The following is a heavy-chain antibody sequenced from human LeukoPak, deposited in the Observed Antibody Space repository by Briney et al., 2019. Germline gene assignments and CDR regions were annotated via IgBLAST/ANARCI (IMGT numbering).Heavy chain of an antibody. CDR2: ISSSGRKM. CDR1: GFTFSSYE. J-gene: IGHJ2*01. D-gene: IGHD2-21*01. V-gene: IGHV3-48*03. CDR3: ARDAYFAL. Sequence: GGSLRLSCAASGFTFSSYEMNWVRQAPGKGLEWGLYISSSGRKMDHADPVKGRIAISKDNAKTSLYLQMNSLRAEDTAMYYCARDAYFALWGRGTLVTVSS.